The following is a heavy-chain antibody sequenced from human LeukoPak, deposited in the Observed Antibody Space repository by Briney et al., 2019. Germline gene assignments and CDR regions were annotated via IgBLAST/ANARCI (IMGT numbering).Heavy chain of an antibody. CDR3: ARDEACSSTSCPSYSYYYGMDV. CDR1: GYTFTSYG. V-gene: IGHV1-18*01. Sequence: GASVKVSCNASGYTFTSYGISWVRQAPGQGLEWMGWISAYNGNTNYAQKLQGRVTMTTDTSTSTAYMELRSLRSDDTAVYYCARDEACSSTSCPSYSYYYGMDVWGQGTTVTVSS. CDR2: ISAYNGNT. J-gene: IGHJ6*02. D-gene: IGHD2-2*01.